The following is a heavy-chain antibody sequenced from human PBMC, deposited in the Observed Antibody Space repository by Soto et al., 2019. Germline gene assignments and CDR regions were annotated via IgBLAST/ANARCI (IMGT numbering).Heavy chain of an antibody. Sequence: SETLSLTCAVYGGSFSGYYWSWIRQPPGMGLEWIGEITHSGSTNHNPTLKSRVTISVDTSKNQFSLKLSSVTAADTAVYYCARESITGTTGFDYWGQGTLVTVSS. D-gene: IGHD1-20*01. J-gene: IGHJ4*02. V-gene: IGHV4-34*01. CDR1: GGSFSGYY. CDR2: ITHSGST. CDR3: ARESITGTTGFDY.